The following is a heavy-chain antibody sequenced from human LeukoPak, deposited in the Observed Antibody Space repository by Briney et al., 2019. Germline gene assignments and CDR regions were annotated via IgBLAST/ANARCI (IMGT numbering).Heavy chain of an antibody. CDR2: ISGSGGNT. D-gene: IGHD2-15*01. Sequence: PGGSLRLSCAASGFTFSSSAMSWVRQAPGKGLEWVSAISGSGGNTYYAGSVKGRFTISRDNSKNTLYLQMNSLRAEDTAVYYCAKGAIAALNAYFDYWGQGTLVTVSS. V-gene: IGHV3-23*01. CDR1: GFTFSSSA. J-gene: IGHJ4*02. CDR3: AKGAIAALNAYFDY.